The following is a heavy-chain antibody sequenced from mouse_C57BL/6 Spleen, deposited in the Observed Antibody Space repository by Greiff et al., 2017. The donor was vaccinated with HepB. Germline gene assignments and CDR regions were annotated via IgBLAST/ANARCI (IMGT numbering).Heavy chain of an antibody. D-gene: IGHD2-3*01. Sequence: QVQLQQPGAELVMPGASVKLSCKASGYTFTNYLIEWVKQRPGQGLEWIGVINPGSGGTNYNEKFKGKATLTADKSSSTAYMQLSSLTSEDSAVYFCARWLLHNAMDYWGQGTSVTVSS. V-gene: IGHV1-54*01. CDR1: GYTFTNYL. J-gene: IGHJ4*01. CDR3: ARWLLHNAMDY. CDR2: INPGSGGT.